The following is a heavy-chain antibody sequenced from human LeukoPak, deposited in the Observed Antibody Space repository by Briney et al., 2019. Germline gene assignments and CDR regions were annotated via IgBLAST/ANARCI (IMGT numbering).Heavy chain of an antibody. D-gene: IGHD3-3*01. CDR1: GGSISSGSYY. V-gene: IGHV4-61*02. J-gene: IGHJ4*02. CDR3: ARVQGGYYGPDY. Sequence: PSETLSLTCTVSGGSISSGSYYWSWIRQPAGKGLEWIGRIYTSGSTNYNPSLKSRVTISVDTSKNQFSLKLSSVTAADTAVYYCARVQGGYYGPDYWGQGTLVTVSS. CDR2: IYTSGST.